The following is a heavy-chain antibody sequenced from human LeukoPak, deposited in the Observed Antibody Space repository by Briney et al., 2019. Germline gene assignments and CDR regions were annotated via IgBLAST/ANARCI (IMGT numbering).Heavy chain of an antibody. Sequence: GGSLRLSCAASGFIFNDYWLSWVRQAPGKGVEWVANIKPDGSQKYYVDSVKGRFTISRDNTKKSLYLQLNSLRPEDSAVYYCARPRGCGSARCNNFDYWGQGTLVTVSS. CDR3: ARPRGCGSARCNNFDY. CDR1: GFIFNDYW. CDR2: IKPDGSQK. J-gene: IGHJ4*02. D-gene: IGHD2-2*01. V-gene: IGHV3-7*01.